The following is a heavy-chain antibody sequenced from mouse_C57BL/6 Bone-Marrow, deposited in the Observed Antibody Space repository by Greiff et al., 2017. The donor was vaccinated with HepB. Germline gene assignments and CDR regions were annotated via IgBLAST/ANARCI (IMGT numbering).Heavy chain of an antibody. D-gene: IGHD2-1*01. V-gene: IGHV1-55*01. CDR2: IYPGSGST. J-gene: IGHJ4*01. Sequence: QVQLKQPGAELVKPGASVKMSCKASGYTFTSYWITWVKQRPGQGLEWIGDIYPGSGSTNYNEKFKSKATLTVDTSSSTVYMQLSSLTSEDSAVYYCARDGNSVYAMDYWGQGTSVTVSS. CDR1: GYTFTSYW. CDR3: ARDGNSVYAMDY.